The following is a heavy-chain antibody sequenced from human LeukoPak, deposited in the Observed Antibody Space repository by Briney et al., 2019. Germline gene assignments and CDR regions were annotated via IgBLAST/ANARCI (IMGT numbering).Heavy chain of an antibody. D-gene: IGHD6-19*01. J-gene: IGHJ4*02. V-gene: IGHV3-64*01. CDR1: GFTFSSYA. CDR3: ARSFSSGWYWPFYFDY. CDR2: ISSNGGST. Sequence: GGSLRLSCAASGFTFSSYAMHWVRQAPGKGLEYVSAISSNGGSTYYANSVKGRFTISRDNSKNTLYLQMGSLRAEDMAVYYCARSFSSGWYWPFYFDYWGQGTLVTVSS.